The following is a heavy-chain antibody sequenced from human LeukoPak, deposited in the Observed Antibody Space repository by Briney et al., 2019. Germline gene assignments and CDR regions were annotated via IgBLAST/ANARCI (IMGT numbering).Heavy chain of an antibody. J-gene: IGHJ4*02. CDR2: IYTSGST. D-gene: IGHD2-2*01. Sequence: SETLSLTCTVSGGSISSYSWSWIRQPPGKGLEWIGYIYTSGSTNYNPSLKSRVTISVDTSKNPFSLNLSSVTAADTAVYYCARVVPAAKLTRRYYFDYWGQGTLVTVSS. V-gene: IGHV4-4*09. CDR3: ARVVPAAKLTRRYYFDY. CDR1: GGSISSYS.